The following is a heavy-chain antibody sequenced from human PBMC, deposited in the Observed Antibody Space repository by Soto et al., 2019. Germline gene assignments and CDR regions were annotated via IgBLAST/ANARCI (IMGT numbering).Heavy chain of an antibody. D-gene: IGHD3-10*01. V-gene: IGHV4-38-2*01. Sequence: PSETLSLTCAVSGYSISSGYYWGWIRQPPGKGLEWIGSIYHSGSTYYNPSLKSRVTISVDTSKNQFSLKLSSVTAADTAVYYCARDLRFVDLHYYFDSWGQGTLVTVSS. CDR3: ARDLRFVDLHYYFDS. CDR2: IYHSGST. J-gene: IGHJ4*02. CDR1: GYSISSGYY.